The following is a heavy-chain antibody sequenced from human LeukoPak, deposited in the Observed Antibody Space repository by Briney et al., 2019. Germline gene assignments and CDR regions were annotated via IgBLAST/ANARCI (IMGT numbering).Heavy chain of an antibody. CDR1: GYTFSRYA. CDR3: AKHDYESSGYYLNPAFDF. J-gene: IGHJ3*01. D-gene: IGHD3-22*01. CDR2: INSGGST. Sequence: GGSLRLSCAASGYTFSRYAMSWVRQAPGKGLEWVSGINSGGSTYYADSVKGRFTISRDSSKNSLFLQMNSLRAEDTALYYFAKHDYESSGYYLNPAFDFWGQGTMVAVSS. V-gene: IGHV3-23*01.